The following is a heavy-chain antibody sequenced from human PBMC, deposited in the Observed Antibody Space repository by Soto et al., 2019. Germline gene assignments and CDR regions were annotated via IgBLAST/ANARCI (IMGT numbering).Heavy chain of an antibody. J-gene: IGHJ5*02. CDR1: GYTFTSYG. CDR3: ARSDDSSGYYFRRFASKLVP. V-gene: IGHV1-18*04. Sequence: QVQLVQSGAEVKKPGASVKVSCKASGYTFTSYGISWVRQAPGQGLEWMGWISAYNGNTNYAQKLQGRVTMTTDTSTSTAYMELRSLRSDDTAVYYCARSDDSSGYYFRRFASKLVPWGQGTLVTVSS. CDR2: ISAYNGNT. D-gene: IGHD3-22*01.